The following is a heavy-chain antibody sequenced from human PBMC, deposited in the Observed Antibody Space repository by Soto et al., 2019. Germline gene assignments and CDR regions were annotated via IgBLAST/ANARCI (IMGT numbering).Heavy chain of an antibody. Sequence: EVQLFESGGGLVQPGGSLRLSCAASGFTFNKYVMNWVRQAPGKGLEWVSGISGSAGTTYYTDPVKGRFTISRDNSEDTHYLQINRLRPEETARYYYAKTLLYDGTAYHRDGLDVWCHGKMVTVSS. CDR2: ISGSAGTT. J-gene: IGHJ3*01. CDR3: AKTLLYDGTAYHRDGLDV. CDR1: GFTFNKYV. D-gene: IGHD3-16*01. V-gene: IGHV3-23*01.